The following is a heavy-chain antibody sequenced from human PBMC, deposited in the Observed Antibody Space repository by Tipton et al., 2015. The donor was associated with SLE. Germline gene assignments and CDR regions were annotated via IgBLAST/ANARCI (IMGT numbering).Heavy chain of an antibody. CDR2: LTSGGDT. Sequence: GSLRLSCAASGFTVSSNYMSWVRQAPGKGLEWVSTLTSGGDTVYPDSVRGRFTVSGDTPKNTVYLQMNSLRLEDTAVYYCARQHLPGSGPSFDSWGQGTLVTVSS. D-gene: IGHD6-13*01. J-gene: IGHJ4*02. CDR3: ARQHLPGSGPSFDS. CDR1: GFTVSSNY. V-gene: IGHV3-53*01.